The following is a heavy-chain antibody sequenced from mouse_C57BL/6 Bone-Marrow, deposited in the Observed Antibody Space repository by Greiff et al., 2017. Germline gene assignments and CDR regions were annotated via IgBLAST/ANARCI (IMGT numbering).Heavy chain of an antibody. CDR1: GFTFTDYY. V-gene: IGHV7-3*01. J-gene: IGHJ1*03. CDR2: IRNKANGYTT. Sequence: EVQLVESGGGLVQPGGSLSLSCAASGFTFTDYYMSWVRQPPGKALEWLGFIRNKANGYTTEYSAYVKGRFTISRDNSPSILYLQMNALRAEDRATYYWARKHWYFDVWGTGTTVTVSS. CDR3: ARKHWYFDV.